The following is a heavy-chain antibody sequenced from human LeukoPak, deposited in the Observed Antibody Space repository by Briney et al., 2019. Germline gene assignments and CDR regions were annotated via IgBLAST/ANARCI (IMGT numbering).Heavy chain of an antibody. CDR3: ARRKRIQLWKSGAFDI. D-gene: IGHD5-18*01. J-gene: IGHJ3*02. V-gene: IGHV4-34*01. CDR1: GGSFSGYY. Sequence: SETLSLTCAVYGGSFSGYYWSWIRQPPGKGLEWIGEINHSGSTNYNPSLKSRVTISVDTSKNQFSLKLSSVTAADTAVCYCARRKRIQLWKSGAFDIWGQGTMVTVSS. CDR2: INHSGST.